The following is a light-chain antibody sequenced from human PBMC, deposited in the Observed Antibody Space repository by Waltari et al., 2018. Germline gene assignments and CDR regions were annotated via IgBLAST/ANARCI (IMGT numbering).Light chain of an antibody. CDR3: QQSDSFTRT. J-gene: IGKJ1*01. CDR2: AAS. CDR1: QTISRY. Sequence: IQMTQPPSSLSASVVDRVTIPCRASQTISRYLNWYQQKPGKAPNLLIYAASSWQSGVPSRFSGSGSGRDFTLIITSLQPEDFATYYCQQSDSFTRTFGQGTKVEIK. V-gene: IGKV1-39*01.